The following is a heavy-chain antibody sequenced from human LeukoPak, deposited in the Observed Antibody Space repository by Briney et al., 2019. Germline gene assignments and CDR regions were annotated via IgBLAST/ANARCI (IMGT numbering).Heavy chain of an antibody. CDR3: ARVRIGVAGNTFDM. V-gene: IGHV1-2*06. J-gene: IGHJ3*02. Sequence: GASVKVSCKASGYTFTGYYMHWVRQAPRQGLEWMGQINPNSGGTNYVQKFQGRVTMTRDTSFTTAYMELSGLRSDDTAVYYCARVRIGVAGNTFDMWGQGTMVTVS. CDR1: GYTFTGYY. CDR2: INPNSGGT. D-gene: IGHD6-19*01.